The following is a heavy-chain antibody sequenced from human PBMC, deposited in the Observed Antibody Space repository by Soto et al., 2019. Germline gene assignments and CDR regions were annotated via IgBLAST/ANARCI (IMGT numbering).Heavy chain of an antibody. CDR1: GDSINNRSYY. CDR2: IYYSGST. CDR3: ARQRTSVVTQAYFDS. Sequence: PXGTLSLTCTVTGDSINNRSYYWGWIRQPPGKGLEWIGSIYYSGSTYNNPSLKSRVSMSVDTSKNQFSLKLRSVTAADTALYYCARQRTSVVTQAYFDSWGQGSLVTVSS. J-gene: IGHJ4*02. D-gene: IGHD2-21*02. V-gene: IGHV4-39*01.